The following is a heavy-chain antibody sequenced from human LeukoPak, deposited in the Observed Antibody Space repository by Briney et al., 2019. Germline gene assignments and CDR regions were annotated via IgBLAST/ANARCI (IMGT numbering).Heavy chain of an antibody. Sequence: SETLSLTCTVSGASITSSYWSWIRQPGGKGLEWIGRIYTSGSTNYNPSLKSRVTMSVDTSKNQFSLKLSSVTAADTAVYYCAREQALTYYDFWSGYNAFDIWGQGTMVTVSS. V-gene: IGHV4-4*07. CDR2: IYTSGST. D-gene: IGHD3-3*01. CDR3: AREQALTYYDFWSGYNAFDI. J-gene: IGHJ3*02. CDR1: GASITSSY.